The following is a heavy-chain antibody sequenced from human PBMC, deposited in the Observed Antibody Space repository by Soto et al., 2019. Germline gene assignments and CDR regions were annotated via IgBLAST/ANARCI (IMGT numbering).Heavy chain of an antibody. Sequence: EAQLLESGGGLVQPGGSLRLSCAASGFTFSSYAMTWVRQAPGKGLEWVSAISGSGGATYYADSVKGRFTISRDNSKKMLFLQMTSLRVEDTAVYNCAKKKGEGEAFDIWVQGTMVTVSS. CDR2: ISGSGGAT. D-gene: IGHD3-16*01. V-gene: IGHV3-23*01. CDR3: AKKKGEGEAFDI. J-gene: IGHJ3*02. CDR1: GFTFSSYA.